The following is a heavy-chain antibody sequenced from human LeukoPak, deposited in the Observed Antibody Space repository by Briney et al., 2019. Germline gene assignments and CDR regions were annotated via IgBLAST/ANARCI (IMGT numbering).Heavy chain of an antibody. Sequence: SETLSLTCTVSGGSISSYYWSWIRQPAGKGLEWIGRIYTSGSTNYNPSLKSRVTMSVDTSKNQFSLKLSSVTAADTAVYYCARGEGGLPTSYYYYGMDVWGQGTTVTVSS. CDR1: GGSISSYY. V-gene: IGHV4-4*07. CDR3: ARGEGGLPTSYYYYGMDV. CDR2: IYTSGST. J-gene: IGHJ6*02. D-gene: IGHD4-11*01.